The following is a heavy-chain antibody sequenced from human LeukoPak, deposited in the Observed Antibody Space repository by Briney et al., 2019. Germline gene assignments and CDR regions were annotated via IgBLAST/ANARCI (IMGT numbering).Heavy chain of an antibody. Sequence: SETLSLTCAVYGGSFSGYYWSWIRQPPGKGLEWIGEINHSGSTNYNPSLKSRVTISVDTSKNQFSLKLSSVTAADTAVYYCAREQPNYGMDVWGQGTTVTVSS. J-gene: IGHJ6*02. D-gene: IGHD1/OR15-1a*01. CDR2: INHSGST. CDR1: GGSFSGYY. V-gene: IGHV4-34*01. CDR3: AREQPNYGMDV.